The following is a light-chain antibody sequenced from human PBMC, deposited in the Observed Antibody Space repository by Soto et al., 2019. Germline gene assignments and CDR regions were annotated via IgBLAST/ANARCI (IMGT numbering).Light chain of an antibody. CDR1: QRVSSSY. Sequence: EIVLTQSPGTLSLTPGERATLSCRASQRVSSSYLAWYQQKPGQTPRRLTYGASDRATGIPDRFSGSGSGTDFTLTISRLEPEDFAVYYCQQYHSSPVTFGQGTKVDIK. V-gene: IGKV3-20*01. J-gene: IGKJ1*01. CDR2: GAS. CDR3: QQYHSSPVT.